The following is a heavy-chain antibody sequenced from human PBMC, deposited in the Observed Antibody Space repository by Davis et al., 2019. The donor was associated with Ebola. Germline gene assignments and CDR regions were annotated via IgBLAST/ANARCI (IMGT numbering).Heavy chain of an antibody. D-gene: IGHD1-1*01. V-gene: IGHV1-2*02. CDR1: GYIFTDYY. Sequence: ASVKVSCKTSGYIFTDYYIHWVRQAPGQGLEWMGWINPNSGGTNYAQKFQGRVTMTRDTSISTAYMELSRLRSDDTAVYYCARGGRKLERREDYWGQGTLVTVSS. CDR3: ARGGRKLERREDY. J-gene: IGHJ4*02. CDR2: INPNSGGT.